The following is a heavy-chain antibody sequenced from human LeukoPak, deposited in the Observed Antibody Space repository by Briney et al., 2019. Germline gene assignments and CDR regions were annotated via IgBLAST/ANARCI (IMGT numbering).Heavy chain of an antibody. J-gene: IGHJ5*02. V-gene: IGHV3-23*01. CDR2: ISGSGGST. D-gene: IGHD1-7*01. CDR3: AKAQGWNYENWFDP. Sequence: GGSLRLSCAASGFTFSSYAMSWVRQAPGKGLEWVSAISGSGGSTYYADSVKGRFTISRDNSKNTLYLQMNSLRAEDTAVHYCAKAQGWNYENWFDPWGQGTLVTVSS. CDR1: GFTFSSYA.